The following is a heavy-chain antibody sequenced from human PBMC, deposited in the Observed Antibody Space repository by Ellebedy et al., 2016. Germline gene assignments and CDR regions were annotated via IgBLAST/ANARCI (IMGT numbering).Heavy chain of an antibody. J-gene: IGHJ4*02. CDR1: GFSLSSYW. Sequence: GGSLRLXXAASGFSLSSYWMHWVRQAPGKGLVWVSLISSDGSHRNYADSVKGRFTISRDNAKNTLYLQMNSLRAEDTAVYYCVSQIALGYWGQGTLVTVSS. V-gene: IGHV3-74*01. D-gene: IGHD3-22*01. CDR2: ISSDGSHR. CDR3: VSQIALGY.